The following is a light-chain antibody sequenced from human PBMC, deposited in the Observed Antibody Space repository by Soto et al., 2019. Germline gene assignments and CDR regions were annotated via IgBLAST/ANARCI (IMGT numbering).Light chain of an antibody. CDR2: GAI. CDR3: QQYNVWPPWT. V-gene: IGKV3-15*01. Sequence: EIVMTQSPATLSVSPGERVTLSCRASQNVRRKLAWYQQKPGQVPSLLIFGAITRATGIPARFSGSGSGTEFTLTISSLQSEDSAIYYCQQYNVWPPWTFGQGTKVDIK. J-gene: IGKJ1*01. CDR1: QNVRRK.